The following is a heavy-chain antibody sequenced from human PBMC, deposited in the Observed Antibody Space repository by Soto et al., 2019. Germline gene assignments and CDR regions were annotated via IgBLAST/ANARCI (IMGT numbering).Heavy chain of an antibody. CDR3: ARDIDGYYGMDV. V-gene: IGHV4-61*01. CDR2: IYYSGST. Sequence: PSDTLSLTCTVSGGSVSSDSYYRSWIRQPPRKRLEWVGHIYYSGSTNYNPSCKSRVTISVDTSKNQFPLKLSSVSAADTAVYYCARDIDGYYGMDVWGQGTTVTVSS. CDR1: GGSVSSDSYY. J-gene: IGHJ6*02. D-gene: IGHD2-15*01.